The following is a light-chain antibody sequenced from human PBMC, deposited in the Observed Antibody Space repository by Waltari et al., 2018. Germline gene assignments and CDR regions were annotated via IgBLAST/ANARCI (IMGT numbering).Light chain of an antibody. CDR1: QSISVW. V-gene: IGKV1-5*03. CDR3: QQYDSYSTT. Sequence: DIQMTQSPSTLSASVGDRVTITCRASQSISVWLAWYQQKPGRAPKLLIFRASSLESRVPSMFSGSGSGTVFTLTISSLQPDDFATYYCQQYDSYSTTFGGGTKVEIK. CDR2: RAS. J-gene: IGKJ4*01.